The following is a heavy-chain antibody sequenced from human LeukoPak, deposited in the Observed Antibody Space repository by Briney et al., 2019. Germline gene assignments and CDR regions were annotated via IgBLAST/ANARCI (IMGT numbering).Heavy chain of an antibody. D-gene: IGHD5-18*01. J-gene: IGHJ5*02. V-gene: IGHV4-59*01. CDR3: ARGLDTAMVGDWFDP. Sequence: SETLSLTCTVSGGSISSYYWSWIRQPPGTGLEWIGYIYYSGSTNYNPSLKSRVTISVDTSKNQFSLKLSSVTAADTAVYYCARGLDTAMVGDWFDPWGQGTLVTVSS. CDR2: IYYSGST. CDR1: GGSISSYY.